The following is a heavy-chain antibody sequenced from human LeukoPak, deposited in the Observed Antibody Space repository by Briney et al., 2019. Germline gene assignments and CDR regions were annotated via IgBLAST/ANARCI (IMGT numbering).Heavy chain of an antibody. CDR1: GFTFSTSW. V-gene: IGHV3-7*01. CDR3: ARDMARWGST. J-gene: IGHJ4*02. D-gene: IGHD5-24*01. CDR2: IKQDGSEK. Sequence: GGSLRLSCAASGFTFSTSWMHWVRQAPGKGLEWVANIKQDGSEKYYVDSVKGRFTISRDNAKNSLYLHMKSLRAEDSAVYYCARDMARWGSTWGQGTLVTVSS.